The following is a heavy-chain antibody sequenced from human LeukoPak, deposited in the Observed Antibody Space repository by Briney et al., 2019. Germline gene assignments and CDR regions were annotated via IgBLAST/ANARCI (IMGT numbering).Heavy chain of an antibody. Sequence: GSLRLSCAASGFTLRNYAMSWVRQAPGKGLEWVSAISGSGVTTYYADSVKGRFTISRDNSKNTLYLQMDSLRAEDTATYYCAKARASIAARTLDYWGQGTLVTVSS. J-gene: IGHJ4*02. CDR3: AKARASIAARTLDY. D-gene: IGHD6-6*01. CDR2: ISGSGVTT. CDR1: GFTLRNYA. V-gene: IGHV3-23*01.